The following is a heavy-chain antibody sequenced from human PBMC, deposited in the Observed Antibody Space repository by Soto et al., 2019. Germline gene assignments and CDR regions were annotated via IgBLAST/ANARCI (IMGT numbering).Heavy chain of an antibody. V-gene: IGHV3-7*02. Sequence: GGSLRLSCAASGFTFSSYWMSWVRQAPGKGLEWVANIKQDGSEKWYVDSVKGRFTISRDNSKNTLNLQMNSLRVEDTAVYYCTRAAIKGELLDYWGQGTQVTVSS. CDR1: GFTFSSYW. J-gene: IGHJ4*02. D-gene: IGHD1-26*01. CDR2: IKQDGSEK. CDR3: TRAAIKGELLDY.